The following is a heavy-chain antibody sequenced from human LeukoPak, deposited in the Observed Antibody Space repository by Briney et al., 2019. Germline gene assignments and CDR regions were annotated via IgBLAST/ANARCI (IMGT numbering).Heavy chain of an antibody. Sequence: GSSVRVSCKASGGTFSSYAISWVRQAPGQGLEWVGRIIPILGIANYAQKFQRRVTITADKSTSTAYMELSSLRSEDTAVYYCARVPFGELSEFDYWGQGTLVTVSS. CDR3: ARVPFGELSEFDY. D-gene: IGHD3-10*01. V-gene: IGHV1-69*04. CDR2: IIPILGIA. J-gene: IGHJ4*02. CDR1: GGTFSSYA.